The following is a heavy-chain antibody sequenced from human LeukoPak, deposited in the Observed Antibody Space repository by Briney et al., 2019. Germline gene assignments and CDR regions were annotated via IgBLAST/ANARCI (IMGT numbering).Heavy chain of an antibody. J-gene: IGHJ4*02. Sequence: ASVKVSCKASGYTFTGYYMHWVRQAPGQGLEWMGWINPNSGGTNYAQKFQGRVTMTRDTFISTAYMELSRLRSDDTAVYYCARDPHEAVAESNDYWGQGTLVTVSS. CDR1: GYTFTGYY. CDR3: ARDPHEAVAESNDY. V-gene: IGHV1-2*02. D-gene: IGHD6-19*01. CDR2: INPNSGGT.